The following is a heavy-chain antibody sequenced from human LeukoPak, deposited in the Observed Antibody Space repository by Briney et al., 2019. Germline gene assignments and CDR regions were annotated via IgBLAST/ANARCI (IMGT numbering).Heavy chain of an antibody. CDR1: GFTFSSYS. J-gene: IGHJ4*02. Sequence: PGGSLRLSCAASGFTFSSYSMNWVRQAPGKGLEWVSYISSSSGNIYYADSVKGRFTISRDNAKTSLYLQMNSLRAEDTALYYCARGIQGFDYWGQGTLVTVSS. CDR2: ISSSSGNI. CDR3: ARGIQGFDY. V-gene: IGHV3-48*01. D-gene: IGHD3-3*02.